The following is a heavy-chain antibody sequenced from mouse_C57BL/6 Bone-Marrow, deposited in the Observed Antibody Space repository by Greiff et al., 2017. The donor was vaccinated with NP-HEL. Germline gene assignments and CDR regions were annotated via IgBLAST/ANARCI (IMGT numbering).Heavy chain of an antibody. J-gene: IGHJ2*01. Sequence: EVQGVESGGGLVQSGRSLRLSCATSGFTFSDFYMEWVRQAPGKGLEWIAASRNKANDYTTEYSASVKGRFIVSRDTSQSILYLQMNALRAEDTAIYYCAREHSNYDYFDYWGQGTTLTVSS. D-gene: IGHD2-5*01. CDR1: GFTFSDFY. V-gene: IGHV7-1*01. CDR2: SRNKANDYTT. CDR3: AREHSNYDYFDY.